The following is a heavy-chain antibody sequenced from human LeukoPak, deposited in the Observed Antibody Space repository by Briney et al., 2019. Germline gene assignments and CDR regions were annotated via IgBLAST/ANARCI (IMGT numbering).Heavy chain of an antibody. CDR1: GGSISSGSYY. CDR3: ARAHVDTAMVGCFDY. V-gene: IGHV4-61*02. CDR2: IYTSGST. D-gene: IGHD5-18*01. Sequence: SETLSLTCTVSGGSISSGSYYWSWIRQPAGKGLEWIGRIYTSGSTNYNPSLKSRVTISADTSKNQFSLKLSSVTAADTAVYYCARAHVDTAMVGCFDYWGQGTLVTVSS. J-gene: IGHJ4*02.